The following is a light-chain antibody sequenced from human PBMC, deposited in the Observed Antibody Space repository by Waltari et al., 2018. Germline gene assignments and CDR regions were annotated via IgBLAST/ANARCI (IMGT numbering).Light chain of an antibody. CDR1: SGHSNYA. CDR2: LNSDGSH. Sequence: QPVLTQSPSASGSLGASVKLTCSLSSGHSNYAIAWHQQRQGKAPHFLLRLNSDGSHTKGDGIPDRFSGSSSGTERYLSISNLQSEDEADYYCQTWITGIHAVFGGGTRLTVL. CDR3: QTWITGIHAV. J-gene: IGLJ7*01. V-gene: IGLV4-69*01.